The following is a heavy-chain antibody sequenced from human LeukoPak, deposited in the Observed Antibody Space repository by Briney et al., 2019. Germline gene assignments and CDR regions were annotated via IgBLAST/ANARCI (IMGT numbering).Heavy chain of an antibody. Sequence: GASVKVSCKASGYTFTGYYMHWVRQGPGQGLELMGWINPNSGGTNYAQKFQGRATMTRDTSISTAYMELSRLRSDDPAVYYCASSYCTNGVCAYYYYYMDVWGKGTTVTVSS. D-gene: IGHD2-8*01. V-gene: IGHV1-2*02. CDR3: ASSYCTNGVCAYYYYYMDV. J-gene: IGHJ6*03. CDR2: INPNSGGT. CDR1: GYTFTGYY.